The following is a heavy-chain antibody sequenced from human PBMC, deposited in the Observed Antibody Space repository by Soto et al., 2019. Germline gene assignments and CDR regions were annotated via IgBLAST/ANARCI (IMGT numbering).Heavy chain of an antibody. CDR1: GFTFDDYA. D-gene: IGHD2-15*01. J-gene: IGHJ4*02. V-gene: IGHV3-9*01. CDR3: AKSSRVVAAQDYFDY. CDR2: ISWNSGSI. Sequence: GGSLRLSCAASGFTFDDYAMHWVRQAPGKGLEWVSGISWNSGSIGYADSVKGRFTISRDNAKNSLYLQMNSLRAEDTALYYCAKSSRVVAAQDYFDYWGQGTLVTVSS.